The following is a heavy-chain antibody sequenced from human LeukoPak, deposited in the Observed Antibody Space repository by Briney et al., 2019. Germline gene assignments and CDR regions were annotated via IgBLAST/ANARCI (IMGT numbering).Heavy chain of an antibody. CDR1: GFTFDDYA. V-gene: IGHV3-43D*03. CDR2: ISWDGGST. CDR3: AKVHREGYCSGGSCYAFDI. J-gene: IGHJ3*02. D-gene: IGHD2-15*01. Sequence: PGGSLRLSCAASGFTFDDYAMHWVRQAPGKGLEWVSLISWDGGSTYYADSVKGRFTISRDNSKNSLYLQMNSLRAEDTALYYYAKVHREGYCSGGSCYAFDIWGQGTMVTVSS.